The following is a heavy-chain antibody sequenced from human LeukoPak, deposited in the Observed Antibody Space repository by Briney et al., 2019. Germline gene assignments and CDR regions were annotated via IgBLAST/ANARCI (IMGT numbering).Heavy chain of an antibody. D-gene: IGHD6-13*01. CDR1: GFTFSNYW. J-gene: IGHJ4*02. Sequence: PGGSLGLSCAASGFTFSNYWMSWVRQAPGKGLEWVANIKQDGSERYYVDSVRGRFTISRDNAKNSLFLQIHSLRAEDTAVYYCATALHSSSWSFDYWGQGTLVAVSS. V-gene: IGHV3-7*01. CDR2: IKQDGSER. CDR3: ATALHSSSWSFDY.